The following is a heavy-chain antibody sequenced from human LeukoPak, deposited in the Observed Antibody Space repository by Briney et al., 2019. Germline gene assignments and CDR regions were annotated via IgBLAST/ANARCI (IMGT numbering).Heavy chain of an antibody. CDR3: ARSGGSSWLPYYYYDMDV. D-gene: IGHD6-13*01. J-gene: IGHJ6*02. V-gene: IGHV3-30*02. CDR2: IRYDGSNK. Sequence: GGSLRLSCAASGFTFSSYGMHWVRQAPGKGLEWVAFIRYDGSNKYYADSVKGRLTISRDNAKNSLYLQMNSLRAEDTAVYYCARSGGSSWLPYYYYDMDVWGQGTTVTVSS. CDR1: GFTFSSYG.